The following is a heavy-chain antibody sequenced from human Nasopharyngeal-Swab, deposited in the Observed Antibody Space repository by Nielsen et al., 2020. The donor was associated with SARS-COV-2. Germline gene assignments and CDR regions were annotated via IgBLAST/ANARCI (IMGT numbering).Heavy chain of an antibody. Sequence: WIRQPPGKGLEWIGYIYYSESTNYNPSLKSRVTISVDTSKNQFSLKLSSVTAADTAVYYCARDNSKWEPRFWFDPWGQGTLVTVSS. D-gene: IGHD1-26*01. V-gene: IGHV4-59*01. J-gene: IGHJ5*02. CDR3: ARDNSKWEPRFWFDP. CDR2: IYYSEST.